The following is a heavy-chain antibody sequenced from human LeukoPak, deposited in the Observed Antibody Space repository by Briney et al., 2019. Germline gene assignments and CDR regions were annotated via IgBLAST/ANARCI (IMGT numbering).Heavy chain of an antibody. Sequence: PSETLSLTCTVSGGSISSGSYYWSWIRQPARKGLEWIGRIYTSGSTNYNPSLKSRVTISVDTSKNQFSLKLSSVTAADTAVYYCARDSGSYYGVDYWGQGTLVTVSS. CDR1: GGSISSGSYY. D-gene: IGHD1-26*01. J-gene: IGHJ4*02. V-gene: IGHV4-61*02. CDR3: ARDSGSYYGVDY. CDR2: IYTSGST.